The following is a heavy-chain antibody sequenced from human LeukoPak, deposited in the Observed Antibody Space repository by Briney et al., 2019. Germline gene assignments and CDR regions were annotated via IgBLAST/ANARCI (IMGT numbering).Heavy chain of an antibody. CDR3: AGPTSGQSFDI. CDR2: IYSGGTT. V-gene: IGHV3-53*01. CDR1: GFTVSSNY. D-gene: IGHD6-19*01. J-gene: IGHJ3*02. Sequence: GGSLRLSCAASGFTVSSNYMNWVRQAPGKGLEWVSIIYSGGTTYYADSMKGRFTISRDNSKNTLYLQMNSLRVEDTAVYYCAGPTSGQSFDIWGQGTMVTVSS.